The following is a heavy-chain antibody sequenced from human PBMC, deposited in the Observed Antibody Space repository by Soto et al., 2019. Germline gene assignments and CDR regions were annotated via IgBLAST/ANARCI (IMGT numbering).Heavy chain of an antibody. V-gene: IGHV3-21*01. J-gene: IGHJ3*02. CDR3: ARDTVTNAFDI. Sequence: VGSLRLSCAASGFTFSSYSMNWVRQAPGKGLEWVSSISSSSSYIYYADSVKGRFTISRDNAKNSLYLQMNSLRAEDTAVYYCARDTVTNAFDIWGQGTMVTVSS. CDR1: GFTFSSYS. CDR2: ISSSSSYI. D-gene: IGHD4-17*01.